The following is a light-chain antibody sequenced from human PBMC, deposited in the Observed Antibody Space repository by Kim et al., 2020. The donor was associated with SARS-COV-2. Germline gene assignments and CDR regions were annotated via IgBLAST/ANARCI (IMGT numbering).Light chain of an antibody. Sequence: PGERATLSCGASQSISSFLAWYQQKPGQAPRLLIYDASNRATGIPARFSGSGSGTDFTLTISSLEPEDFAVYYCQQRSNWPPTTFGQGTRLEIK. V-gene: IGKV3-11*01. J-gene: IGKJ5*01. CDR3: QQRSNWPPTT. CDR2: DAS. CDR1: QSISSF.